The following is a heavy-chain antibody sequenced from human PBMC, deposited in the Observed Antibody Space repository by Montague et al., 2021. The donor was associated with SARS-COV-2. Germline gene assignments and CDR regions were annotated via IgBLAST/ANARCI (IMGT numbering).Heavy chain of an antibody. CDR1: GFTFSSYA. CDR3: ARDKGGERLLWFGELFTHNRFDP. V-gene: IGHV3-30-3*01. CDR2: ISYDGSNK. Sequence: SLRLSCAASGFTFSSYAMHWVRQAPGKGLEWVAVISYDGSNKYYXDSVKGRFTISRDNSKNTLYLQMNSLRAEDTAVYYCARDKGGERLLWFGELFTHNRFDPWGQGTLVTVSS. D-gene: IGHD3-10*01. J-gene: IGHJ5*02.